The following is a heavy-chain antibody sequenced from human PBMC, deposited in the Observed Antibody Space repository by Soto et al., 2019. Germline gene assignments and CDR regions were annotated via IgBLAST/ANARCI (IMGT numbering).Heavy chain of an antibody. CDR3: AKDKSSYDLDYYYYGMDV. J-gene: IGHJ6*02. V-gene: IGHV3-30*18. CDR2: ISYDGSNK. Sequence: PGGSLRLSCAASGFTFSSYGMHWVRQAPGKGLEWVAVISYDGSNKYYADSVKGRFTISRDNSKNTLYLQMNSLRAEDTAVYYCAKDKSSYDLDYYYYGMDVWGQGTTVTVSS. D-gene: IGHD5-18*01. CDR1: GFTFSSYG.